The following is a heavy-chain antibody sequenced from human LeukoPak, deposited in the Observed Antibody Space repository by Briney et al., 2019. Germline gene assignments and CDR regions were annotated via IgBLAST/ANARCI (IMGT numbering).Heavy chain of an antibody. V-gene: IGHV1-18*01. D-gene: IGHD3-22*01. J-gene: IGHJ4*02. Sequence: ASVKVSCKASGYTFTNYGISWVRQAPGQGPEWMGWISTYNGNTNYAQKLQDRVTMTTDTSTSTAYMELSRLRSDDTAVYYCARGARIYYDSSGYYYDWGQGTLVTVSS. CDR3: ARGARIYYDSSGYYYD. CDR2: ISTYNGNT. CDR1: GYTFTNYG.